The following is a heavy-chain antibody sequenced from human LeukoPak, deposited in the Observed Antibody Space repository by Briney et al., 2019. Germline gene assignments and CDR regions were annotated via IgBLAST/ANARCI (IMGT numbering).Heavy chain of an antibody. J-gene: IGHJ4*02. CDR2: INHSGST. Sequence: INHSGSTNYNPSLKSRVTISVDTSKNQFSLKLSSVTAADTAVYYCARGPYYYDSSGYYSVYWGQGTLVTVSS. D-gene: IGHD3-22*01. V-gene: IGHV4-34*01. CDR3: ARGPYYYDSSGYYSVY.